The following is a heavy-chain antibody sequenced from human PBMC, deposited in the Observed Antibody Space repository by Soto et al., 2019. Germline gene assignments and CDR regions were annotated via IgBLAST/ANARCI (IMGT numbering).Heavy chain of an antibody. Sequence: EVQLVESGGGLVQPGGSLRLSCAASGFTFSSYWMHWVRQAPGKGLVWVSRINSDGSSTSYADSVKGRFTISRDNAKNTLYLQMNSLRAEDTAVYYWARAFGHGDYFDYWGQGTLVTVSS. CDR3: ARAFGHGDYFDY. CDR2: INSDGSST. D-gene: IGHD4-17*01. J-gene: IGHJ4*02. V-gene: IGHV3-74*01. CDR1: GFTFSSYW.